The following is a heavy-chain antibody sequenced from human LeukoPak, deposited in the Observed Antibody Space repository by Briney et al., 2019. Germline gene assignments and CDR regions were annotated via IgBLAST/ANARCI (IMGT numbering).Heavy chain of an antibody. CDR3: ARDLVSSGHIDY. CDR1: GGTFGSYA. D-gene: IGHD6-19*01. Sequence: SVKVSCKDSGGTFGSYAISWVRQAPGQGLEWMGRIIPILGISNYAQKYQGRVTITADKSTSTAYMELSSLRSEDTAVYYCARDLVSSGHIDYWGQGTLVTVSS. V-gene: IGHV1-69*04. CDR2: IIPILGIS. J-gene: IGHJ4*02.